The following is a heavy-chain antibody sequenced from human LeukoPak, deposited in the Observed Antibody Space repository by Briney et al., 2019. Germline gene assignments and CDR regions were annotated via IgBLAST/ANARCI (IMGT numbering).Heavy chain of an antibody. J-gene: IGHJ4*02. CDR3: ARETYYDFWSGYHAYPPLDY. CDR1: GFTFSSYG. Sequence: GGSLRLSCAAPGFTFSSYGMHWVRQAPGKGLEWVAVIWYDGSNKYYADSVKGRFTISRDNSKNTLYLQMNSLRAEDTAVYYCARETYYDFWSGYHAYPPLDYWGQGTLVTVSS. V-gene: IGHV3-33*01. D-gene: IGHD3-3*01. CDR2: IWYDGSNK.